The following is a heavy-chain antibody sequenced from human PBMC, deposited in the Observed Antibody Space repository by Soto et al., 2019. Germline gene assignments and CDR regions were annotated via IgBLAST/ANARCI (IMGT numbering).Heavy chain of an antibody. D-gene: IGHD6-13*01. Sequence: QVQLVQSGAEVKKPGSSVKVSCKASGGTFSSYAISWVRQAPGQGLEWMGGIIPIFGTANYAQKFQGRVTITADESTSTAYMELSSLRSEDTAVYYCAREMGIAAHYYYYGMDGWGQGTTVTVSS. CDR3: AREMGIAAHYYYYGMDG. V-gene: IGHV1-69*01. CDR1: GGTFSSYA. J-gene: IGHJ6*02. CDR2: IIPIFGTA.